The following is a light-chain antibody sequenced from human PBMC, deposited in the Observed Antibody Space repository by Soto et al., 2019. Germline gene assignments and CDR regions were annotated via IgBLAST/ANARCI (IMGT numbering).Light chain of an antibody. CDR3: QSYDRSLRGYV. CDR1: SSNIGAGFD. V-gene: IGLV1-40*01. CDR2: GNN. J-gene: IGLJ1*01. Sequence: QSVLTQPPSVSGAPGQRVTISCIGSSSNIGAGFDVHWYQQLPGTAPKLLIYGNNNRPSGVPDRFSGSKSGTSASLAITGLQAEDEADYYCQSYDRSLRGYVFGTGTKVTVL.